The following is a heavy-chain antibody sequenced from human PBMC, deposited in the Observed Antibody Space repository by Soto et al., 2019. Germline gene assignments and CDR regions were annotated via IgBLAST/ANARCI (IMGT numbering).Heavy chain of an antibody. Sequence: PGGSLRLSCAASGFTFSSYAMHWVRQAPGKGLEWVAVISYDGSNKYYAASVKGRFTISRDNSKNTLYLQMNSLRAEDTAVYYCARVHKDAYNYYYSGMDVWGQGTTVTVSS. D-gene: IGHD1-1*01. CDR1: GFTFSSYA. J-gene: IGHJ6*02. CDR3: ARVHKDAYNYYYSGMDV. CDR2: ISYDGSNK. V-gene: IGHV3-30-3*01.